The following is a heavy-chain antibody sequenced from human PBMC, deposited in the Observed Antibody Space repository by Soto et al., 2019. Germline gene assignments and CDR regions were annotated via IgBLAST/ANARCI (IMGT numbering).Heavy chain of an antibody. V-gene: IGHV1-69*01. Sequence: QVQLVQSGAEVRKPGSSLRVSCKSSGATFSTTGISWVRQAPGQGLEWMGGIIPLFGTPKYARKFQGRVSSTADEATNTVYMELKSLGPDDAAVYYCARASPVICGGDPCYRLDSSFDSWGQGSLVIVSS. CDR1: GATFSTTG. CDR2: IIPLFGTP. D-gene: IGHD2-21*02. CDR3: ARASPVICGGDPCYRLDSSFDS. J-gene: IGHJ5*01.